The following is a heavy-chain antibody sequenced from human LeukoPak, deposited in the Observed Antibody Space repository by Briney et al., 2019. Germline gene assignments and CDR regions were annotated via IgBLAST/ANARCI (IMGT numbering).Heavy chain of an antibody. D-gene: IGHD3-22*01. CDR1: GGSISSYY. V-gene: IGHV4-59*01. J-gene: IGHJ4*02. CDR3: ARVYRDNSSGYYSFDY. Sequence: SETLSLTRTVSGGSISSYYWSWIRQPPGKGLEWIGYIYYSGSTNYNPSLKSRVTISVDTSKNQFSLKLSSVTAADTAVYYCARVYRDNSSGYYSFDYWGQGTLVTVSS. CDR2: IYYSGST.